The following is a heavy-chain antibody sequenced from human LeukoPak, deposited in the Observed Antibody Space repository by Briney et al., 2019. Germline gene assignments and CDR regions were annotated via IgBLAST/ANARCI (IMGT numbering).Heavy chain of an antibody. CDR2: IYYSGST. Sequence: SETLSLTCTVSGGSISTYYWSWIRQPPGKGLEWIGYIYYSGSTNSNPSLKSRVTMSVDTSKKQLSLTLRSVNAADTAVYYCARVGTMFREGYYFDYWGQGTLVTVSS. D-gene: IGHD3-10*01. CDR3: ARVGTMFREGYYFDY. CDR1: GGSISTYY. V-gene: IGHV4-59*03. J-gene: IGHJ4*02.